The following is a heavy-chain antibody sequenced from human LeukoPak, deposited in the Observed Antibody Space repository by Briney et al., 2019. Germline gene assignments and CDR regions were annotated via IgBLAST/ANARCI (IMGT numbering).Heavy chain of an antibody. CDR3: ARDPVLPTYYYYGVDV. V-gene: IGHV3-30-3*01. CDR2: ISYDGSNK. Sequence: PGRSLRLSCAASGFTFSSYAMHWVRQAPGKGLEWVAVISYDGSNKYYADSVKGRFTISRDNSKNTLYLQMNSLRAEDTAVYYCARDPVLPTYYYYGVDVWGQGTTVTVSS. J-gene: IGHJ6*02. CDR1: GFTFSSYA. D-gene: IGHD3-10*01.